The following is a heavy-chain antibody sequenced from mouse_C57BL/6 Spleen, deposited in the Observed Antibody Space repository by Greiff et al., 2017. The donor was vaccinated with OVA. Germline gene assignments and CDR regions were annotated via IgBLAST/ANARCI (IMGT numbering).Heavy chain of an antibody. CDR1: GYTFTDYE. V-gene: IGHV1-15*01. D-gene: IGHD1-1*01. CDR2: IDPETGGT. J-gene: IGHJ4*01. CDR3: TSPGITTVVATPGAMDY. Sequence: VQLQQSGAELVRPGASVTLSCKASGYTFTDYEMHWVKQTPVHGLEWIGAIDPETGGTAYNQKFKGKAILTADKSSSTAYMELRSLTSEDSAVYYCTSPGITTVVATPGAMDYWGQGTSVTVSS.